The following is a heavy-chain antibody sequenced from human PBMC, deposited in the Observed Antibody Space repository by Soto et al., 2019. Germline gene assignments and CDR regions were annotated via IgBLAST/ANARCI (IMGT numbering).Heavy chain of an antibody. CDR2: IHHSGST. V-gene: IGHV4-30-4*01. J-gene: IGHJ5*02. CDR1: DGSISSGDYY. D-gene: IGHD3-22*01. CDR3: ARARDYYDSSGYYGYNWFDP. Sequence: SETLSLTCTVSDGSISSGDYYWSWIRQPPGKGLEWIGYIHHSGSTYYNPSLKSRVNISVDTSKNQFSLKLSSVTAADTAVYFCARARDYYDSSGYYGYNWFDPWGQGTLVTVSS.